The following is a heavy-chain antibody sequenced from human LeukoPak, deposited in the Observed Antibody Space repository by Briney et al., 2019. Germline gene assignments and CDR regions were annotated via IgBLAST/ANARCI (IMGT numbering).Heavy chain of an antibody. Sequence: SVKVSCKASGFTFTSSAMQWVRQARGQRLEWIGWIVVGSGNTNYAQKFQERVTITRDMSTSTAYMELSSLRSEDTAVYYYAADRWVGATTFDYWGQGTLHTVSS. D-gene: IGHD1-26*01. CDR1: GFTFTSSA. CDR2: IVVGSGNT. V-gene: IGHV1-58*02. J-gene: IGHJ4*02. CDR3: AADRWVGATTFDY.